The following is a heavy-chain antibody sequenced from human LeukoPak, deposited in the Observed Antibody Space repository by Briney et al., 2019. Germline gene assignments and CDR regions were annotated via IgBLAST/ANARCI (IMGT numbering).Heavy chain of an antibody. J-gene: IGHJ6*04. D-gene: IGHD6-6*01. Sequence: GGSLRLSCAASGFTFSRYWMNWVRQAPGKGLEWVANIKEDGSEKYYVDSAKGRFTISRDNAKNSLYLQMNSLRAEDTALYYCAYSSSSSGLDVWGKGTTVTVSS. CDR3: AYSSSSSGLDV. CDR2: IKEDGSEK. CDR1: GFTFSRYW. V-gene: IGHV3-7*01.